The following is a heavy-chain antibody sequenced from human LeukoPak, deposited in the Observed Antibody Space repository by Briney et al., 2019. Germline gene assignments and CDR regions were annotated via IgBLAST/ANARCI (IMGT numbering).Heavy chain of an antibody. V-gene: IGHV3-74*01. CDR3: VSFYETY. CDR1: GFTFRSYG. J-gene: IGHJ4*02. D-gene: IGHD2/OR15-2a*01. CDR2: INSDGSWT. Sequence: GGSLRLSCAASGFTFRSYGMHWVRQARGKGLVWVSHINSDGSWTSYADSVKGRFTISKDNAKNTVYLQMNSLRAEDTAVYYCVSFYETYWGRGTLVTVSS.